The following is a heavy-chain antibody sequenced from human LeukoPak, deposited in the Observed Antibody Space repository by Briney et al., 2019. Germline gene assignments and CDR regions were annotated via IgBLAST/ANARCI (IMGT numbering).Heavy chain of an antibody. CDR2: IIPILGIA. CDR1: GGTFSSYE. V-gene: IGHV1-69*04. D-gene: IGHD3-22*01. J-gene: IGHJ4*02. CDR3: ATGPNYYDSPFDY. Sequence: ASVKVSCKASGGTFSSYEISWVRQAPGQGLEWMGRIIPILGIANYAQKFQGRVTITADKSTSTAYMELSSLRSEDTAVYYCATGPNYYDSPFDYWGQGTLVTVSS.